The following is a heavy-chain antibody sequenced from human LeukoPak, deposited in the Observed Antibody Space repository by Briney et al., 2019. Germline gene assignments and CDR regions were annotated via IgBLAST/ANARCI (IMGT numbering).Heavy chain of an antibody. CDR3: ARDSRLLIHYYGMDV. D-gene: IGHD2/OR15-2a*01. J-gene: IGHJ6*02. Sequence: SETLSLTCTVSGGSISSYYWSWIRQPPGKGLEWIGYIYYSGSTNYNPSLKSRVTISVDTSKNRFSLKLSSVTAADTAVYYCARDSRLLIHYYGMDVWGQGTTVTVSS. V-gene: IGHV4-59*01. CDR2: IYYSGST. CDR1: GGSISSYY.